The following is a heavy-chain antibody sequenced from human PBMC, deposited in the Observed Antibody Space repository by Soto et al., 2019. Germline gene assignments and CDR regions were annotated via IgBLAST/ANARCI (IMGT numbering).Heavy chain of an antibody. V-gene: IGHV5-51*01. CDR3: ARPPYSSTSWYFDL. CDR2: IYLADSDT. CDR1: GYSFTNYW. J-gene: IGHJ2*01. Sequence: GESLKISCKASGYSFTNYWIGWVRQLPGKGLEWMGIIYLADSDTIYSPSFQGQVTISADKSISTAYLQWTSLKASDTAMYYCARPPYSSTSWYFDLWGRGTLVTVSS. D-gene: IGHD6-19*01.